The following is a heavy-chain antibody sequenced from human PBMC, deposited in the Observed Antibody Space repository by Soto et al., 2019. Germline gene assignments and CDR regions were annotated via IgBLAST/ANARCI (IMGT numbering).Heavy chain of an antibody. Sequence: GGSLRLSCAASGFTFRNSAMTWVRRAPGKGLEWVSIISGSGVITHYADSVKGRFTISRDNSKNTLYLQMNSLRAEDTAVYHRAKDVGDTSPLGSDYWGQGTLVTVSS. CDR1: GFTFRNSA. D-gene: IGHD2-21*02. CDR3: AKDVGDTSPLGSDY. J-gene: IGHJ4*02. CDR2: ISGSGVIT. V-gene: IGHV3-23*01.